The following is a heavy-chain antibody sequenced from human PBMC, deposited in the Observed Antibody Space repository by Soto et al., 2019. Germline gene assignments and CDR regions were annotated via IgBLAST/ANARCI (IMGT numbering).Heavy chain of an antibody. CDR2: IYSGGST. V-gene: IGHV3-66*01. CDR1: GFTVSSNY. J-gene: IGHJ6*02. Sequence: EVQLVESGGGLVQPGGSLRLSCAASGFTVSSNYMSWVRQAPGKGLEWVSVIYSGGSTYYADSVKGRFTISRDNSKSTLSLQMTSLRAEDTAVYYCTRDMVRALDVWGQGTTVTVSS. D-gene: IGHD3-10*01. CDR3: TRDMVRALDV.